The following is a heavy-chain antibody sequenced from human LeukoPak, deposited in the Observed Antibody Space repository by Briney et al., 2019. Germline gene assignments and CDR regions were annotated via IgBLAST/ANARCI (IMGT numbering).Heavy chain of an antibody. CDR3: AKASQPNYYDSSGYFD. D-gene: IGHD3-22*01. V-gene: IGHV3-9*01. CDR1: GFTFDDYA. J-gene: IGHJ4*02. Sequence: GGSLRLSCAASGFTFDDYAMHWVRQAPGKGLGWVSGISWNSGSIGYADSVKGRFTISRDNAKNSLYLQMNSLRAEDTALYYCAKASQPNYYDSSGYFDWGQGTLVTVSS. CDR2: ISWNSGSI.